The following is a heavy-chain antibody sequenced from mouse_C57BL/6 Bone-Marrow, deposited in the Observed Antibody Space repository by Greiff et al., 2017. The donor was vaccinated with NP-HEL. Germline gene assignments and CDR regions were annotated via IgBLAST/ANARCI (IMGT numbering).Heavy chain of an antibody. Sequence: QVQLQQPGTELVKPGASVKLSCKASGYTFTSYWMHWVKQRPGQGLEWIGNINPSNGGTNYNEKFKSKATLTVDKSSSTAYMQLSSLTSEDSAVYYCTRPPVTTVVVAAPHGYFDVWGTGTTVPVSS. CDR2: INPSNGGT. CDR1: GYTFTSYW. CDR3: TRPPVTTVVVAAPHGYFDV. V-gene: IGHV1-53*01. J-gene: IGHJ1*03. D-gene: IGHD1-1*01.